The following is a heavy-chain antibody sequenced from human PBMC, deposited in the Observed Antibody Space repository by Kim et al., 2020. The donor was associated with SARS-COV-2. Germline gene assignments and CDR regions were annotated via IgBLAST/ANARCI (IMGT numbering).Heavy chain of an antibody. CDR2: IKSKTDGGTT. Sequence: GGSLRLSCAASGFTFSNAWMSWVRQAPGKGLEWVGRIKSKTDGGTTDYAAPVKGRFTISRDDSKNTLYLQMNSLKTEDTAVYYCTTQWGGDIVVVPAASFDYWGQGTLVTVSS. J-gene: IGHJ4*02. CDR3: TTQWGGDIVVVPAASFDY. CDR1: GFTFSNAW. D-gene: IGHD2-2*01. V-gene: IGHV3-15*01.